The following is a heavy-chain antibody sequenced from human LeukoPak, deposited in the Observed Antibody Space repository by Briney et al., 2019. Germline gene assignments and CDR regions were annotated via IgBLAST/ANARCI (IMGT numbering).Heavy chain of an antibody. CDR1: DGSISAYY. Sequence: SETLSLTCTVSDGSISAYYWSWIRQPPGKGLEWIGYVFYSGSTNYNPSLKRRVTISVDTSKNQFSLKIRSVTAADTAVYFCAREISRRSGWFDPWGQGTLVTVSS. J-gene: IGHJ5*02. CDR3: AREISRRSGWFDP. CDR2: VFYSGST. V-gene: IGHV4-59*01.